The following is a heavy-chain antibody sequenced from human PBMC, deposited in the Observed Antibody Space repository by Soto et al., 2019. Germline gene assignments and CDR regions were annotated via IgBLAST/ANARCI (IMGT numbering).Heavy chain of an antibody. D-gene: IGHD3-22*01. CDR1: GFTFSSYA. Sequence: GGSLRLSCAASGFTFSSYAMSWVRQAPGKGLEWVSGISGSGGSTYYADSVKGRFTISRDNSKNTLYLQMNSLRAEDTAVYYCAKRPYDSDWYFDLWGRGTLVTVSS. J-gene: IGHJ2*01. CDR3: AKRPYDSDWYFDL. V-gene: IGHV3-23*01. CDR2: ISGSGGST.